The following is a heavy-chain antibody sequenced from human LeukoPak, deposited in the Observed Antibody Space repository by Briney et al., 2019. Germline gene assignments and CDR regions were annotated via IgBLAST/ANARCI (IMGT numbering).Heavy chain of an antibody. CDR3: AKDTPGSHPQKVIDP. CDR1: GFTFSSYS. CDR2: ISSSSSTI. V-gene: IGHV3-48*01. D-gene: IGHD1-26*01. Sequence: GGSLRLSCAASGFTFSSYSMNWVRQAPGKGLEWVSYISSSSSTIYYADSVKGRFTISRDNAKNSLYLQMNSLRAEDTAVYYCAKDTPGSHPQKVIDPWGQGTLVTVSS. J-gene: IGHJ5*02.